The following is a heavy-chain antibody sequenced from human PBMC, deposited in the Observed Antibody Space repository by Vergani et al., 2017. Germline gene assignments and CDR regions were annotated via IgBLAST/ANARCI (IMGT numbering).Heavy chain of an antibody. J-gene: IGHJ5*02. D-gene: IGHD2-15*01. CDR3: ARGVTDCSGGSCYRNWFDP. V-gene: IGHV4-34*01. CDR2: INHSGST. CDR1: GGSFSGYY. Sequence: QVQLQQWGAGLLKPSETLSLTCAVYGGSFSGYYWSWIRQPPGKGLEWIGEINHSGSTNYNPSLKSRVTISVDTSKNQFSLKLSSVTAADTAVYYCARGVTDCSGGSCYRNWFDPWGQGTLVTVSS.